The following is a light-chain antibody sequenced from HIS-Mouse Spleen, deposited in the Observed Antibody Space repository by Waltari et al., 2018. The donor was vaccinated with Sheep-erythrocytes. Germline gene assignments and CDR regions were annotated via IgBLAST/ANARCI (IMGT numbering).Light chain of an antibody. CDR3: CSYAGSSTPWV. CDR1: SSAVGSYNL. J-gene: IGLJ3*02. Sequence: QSALTQPASVSGSPGQSITISCPGTSSAVGSYNLVSWYQQHPGKAPKLMIYEGSKRPSGVSSRFSGSKSGNTASLTISGLQAEDEADYYCCSYAGSSTPWVFGGGTKLTVL. V-gene: IGLV2-23*01. CDR2: EGS.